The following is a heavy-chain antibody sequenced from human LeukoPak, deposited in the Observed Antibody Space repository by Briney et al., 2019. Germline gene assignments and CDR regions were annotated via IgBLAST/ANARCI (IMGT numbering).Heavy chain of an antibody. V-gene: IGHV1-8*01. CDR2: VNTKSGNT. D-gene: IGHD2-15*01. J-gene: IGHJ4*02. CDR1: GYTFTSLD. Sequence: ASVKVSCKASGYTFTSLDINWVRQATGQGLEWLGWVNTKSGNTGSAQNFQGRVTFTRDTSINTAYMELSSLRSEDTAIYYCARVDGSPDYWGQGTPVTVSS. CDR3: ARVDGSPDY.